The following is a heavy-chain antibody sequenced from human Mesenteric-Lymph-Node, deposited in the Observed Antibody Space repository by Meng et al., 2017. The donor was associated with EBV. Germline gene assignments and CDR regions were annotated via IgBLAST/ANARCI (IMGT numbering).Heavy chain of an antibody. Sequence: LQASGPGLVKPSGTLAPTCSVSGGSVGSGSYYWSWIRQPPGKGLEWIGYIYYSGSTNYNPSLKSRVTISVDTSKNQFSLKLSSVTAADTAVYYCALIIVGATHFDYWGQGTLVTDSS. V-gene: IGHV4-61*01. CDR2: IYYSGST. D-gene: IGHD1-26*01. J-gene: IGHJ4*02. CDR1: GGSVGSGSYY. CDR3: ALIIVGATHFDY.